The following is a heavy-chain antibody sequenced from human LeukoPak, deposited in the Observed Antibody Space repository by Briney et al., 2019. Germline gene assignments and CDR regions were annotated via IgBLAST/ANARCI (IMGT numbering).Heavy chain of an antibody. CDR1: GFTFSSYG. CDR3: ARVQLGGSWFFDL. J-gene: IGHJ2*01. D-gene: IGHD5-12*01. V-gene: IGHV3-33*01. CDR2: IWYDGSNK. Sequence: GGSLRLSCAASGFTFSSYGMHWVRQAPGKGLEWVAVIWYDGSNKYYSDSVKGRFTISRDNSKNTLYLQMNSLRAEDTAVYYCARVQLGGSWFFDLWGRGTLVTVSS.